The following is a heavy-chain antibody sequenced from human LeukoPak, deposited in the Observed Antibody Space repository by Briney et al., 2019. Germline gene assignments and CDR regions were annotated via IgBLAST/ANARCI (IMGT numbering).Heavy chain of an antibody. J-gene: IGHJ4*02. D-gene: IGHD6-13*01. CDR2: ISGSDDST. CDR1: GFTFSSYA. Sequence: GGSLRLSCAASGFTFSSYAVSRVRQAPGKGLKWVSAISGSDDSTYYAASVKGRFTISRDNSKNPVYLQMNSLRAEDTAVYYCAKLRRGGPEAGNYWGQGTLVTVSS. CDR3: AKLRRGGPEAGNY. V-gene: IGHV3-23*01.